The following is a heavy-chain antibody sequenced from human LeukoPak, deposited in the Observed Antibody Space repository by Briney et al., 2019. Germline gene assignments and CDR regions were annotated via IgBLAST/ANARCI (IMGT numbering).Heavy chain of an antibody. CDR2: IYTSGST. V-gene: IGHV4-4*09. D-gene: IGHD3-22*01. CDR1: GGSISSYY. J-gene: IGHJ4*02. CDR3: ASSHYDNSGYYAIFDY. Sequence: SETLSLTCIVSGGSISSYYWSWIRQPPGKGLEWIWYIYTSGSTNYNPSLKSRVTISVDTSKNQFSLTLSSVTAADTAVYYCASSHYDNSGYYAIFDYWGQGTLVTVSS.